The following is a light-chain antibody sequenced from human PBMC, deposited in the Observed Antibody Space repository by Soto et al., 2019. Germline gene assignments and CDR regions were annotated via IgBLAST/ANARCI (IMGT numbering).Light chain of an antibody. V-gene: IGLV2-11*01. J-gene: IGLJ2*01. CDR3: CSYVGSYSVV. CDR2: DVS. CDR1: SSDVGGYNY. Sequence: QSALTQPRSVSGSPGQSVTISCTGTSSDVGGYNYVSWYQQHPGKAPKLMIYDVSEWPSGVPDRFSGSKSGNTASLTISGLQAEDEADYYCCSYVGSYSVVFGGGTKVTVL.